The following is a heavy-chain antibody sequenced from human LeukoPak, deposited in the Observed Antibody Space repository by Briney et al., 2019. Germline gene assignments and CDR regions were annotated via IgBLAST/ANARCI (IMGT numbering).Heavy chain of an antibody. Sequence: GGSLRLSCAASGFTVSSNYMSWVRQAPGKGLEWVSVIYSGGSTYYADSVKGRFTISRDNSKNTLYLQMNSLRAEDTAVYYCAKDRGRSGGYYWYYFDYWGQGTLVTVSS. D-gene: IGHD3-22*01. CDR2: IYSGGST. J-gene: IGHJ4*02. CDR1: GFTVSSNY. V-gene: IGHV3-53*01. CDR3: AKDRGRSGGYYWYYFDY.